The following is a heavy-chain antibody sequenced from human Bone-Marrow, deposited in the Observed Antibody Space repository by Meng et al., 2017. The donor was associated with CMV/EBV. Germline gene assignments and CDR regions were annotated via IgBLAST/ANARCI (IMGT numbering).Heavy chain of an antibody. CDR2: ISSSGSTI. Sequence: GSLRLSCAASGFTFSDYYMSWIRQAPGKGLEWVSYISSSGSTIYYADSVKGRFTISRDNAKNSLYLQMNSLRAEDTAVYYCARSCSSTSCYAAFDIWGQGTMVTVSS. D-gene: IGHD2-2*01. CDR1: GFTFSDYY. CDR3: ARSCSSTSCYAAFDI. V-gene: IGHV3-11*01. J-gene: IGHJ3*02.